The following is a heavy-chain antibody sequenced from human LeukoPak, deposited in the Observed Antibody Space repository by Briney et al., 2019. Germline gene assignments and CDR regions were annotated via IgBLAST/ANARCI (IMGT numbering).Heavy chain of an antibody. CDR2: MNPNSGNT. CDR3: ARALYSYGLIDP. CDR1: GYTFTSYD. Sequence: ASVKVSCKASGYTFTSYDINWVRQATGQGLEWMGWMNPNSGNTGYAQKFQGRVTMTRNTSISTAYMELSRLRSEDTAVYYCARALYSYGLIDPWGQGTLVTVSS. V-gene: IGHV1-8*01. D-gene: IGHD5-18*01. J-gene: IGHJ5*02.